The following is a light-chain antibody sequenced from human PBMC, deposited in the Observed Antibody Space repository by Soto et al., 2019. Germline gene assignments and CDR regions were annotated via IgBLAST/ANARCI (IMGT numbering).Light chain of an antibody. CDR1: SSDIGGNNF. CDR3: SSYGGSNNFVV. V-gene: IGLV2-8*01. J-gene: IGLJ2*01. Sequence: QPALTQPPSASGSPGQSVTISCTGTSSDIGGNNFVSWYQHHPGKAPKLMLYDVIKRPSGVPARFSGSKSGNTASLTVSGLQAEDKADYYCSSYGGSNNFVVFGGGTKLTVL. CDR2: DVI.